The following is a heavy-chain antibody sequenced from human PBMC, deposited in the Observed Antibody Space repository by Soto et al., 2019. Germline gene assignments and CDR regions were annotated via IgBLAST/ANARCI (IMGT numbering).Heavy chain of an antibody. CDR3: ARGRHSGFDY. J-gene: IGHJ4*02. D-gene: IGHD1-26*01. CDR2: TYYRSKWSN. CDR1: GDSVFTNGVA. Sequence: SQTLSLTCAISGDSVFTNGVAWNWLRQSPSRGLEWLGRTYYRSKWSNDYAVSVKSRITINLDTSKNQFSLQLNSVTPEDTAVYYCARGRHSGFDYWGQGTLVTVSS. V-gene: IGHV6-1*01.